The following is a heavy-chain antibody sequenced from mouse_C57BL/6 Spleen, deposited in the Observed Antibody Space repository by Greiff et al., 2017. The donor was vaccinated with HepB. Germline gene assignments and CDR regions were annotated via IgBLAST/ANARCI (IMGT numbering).Heavy chain of an antibody. D-gene: IGHD3-2*02. V-gene: IGHV5-6*01. J-gene: IGHJ4*01. CDR3: ARHDPAQKGAMDY. CDR1: GFTFSSYG. Sequence: EVQLQESGGDLVKPGGSLKLSCAASGFTFSSYGMSWVRQTPDKRLEWVATISSGGSYTYYPDSVKGRFTISRDNAKNTLYLQMSSLKSEDTAMYYCARHDPAQKGAMDYWGQGTSVTVSS. CDR2: ISSGGSYT.